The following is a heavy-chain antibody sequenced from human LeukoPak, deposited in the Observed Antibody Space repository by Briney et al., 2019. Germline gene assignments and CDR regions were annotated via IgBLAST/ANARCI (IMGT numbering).Heavy chain of an antibody. CDR1: GGSISSGSYY. V-gene: IGHV4-61*02. CDR2: IYSSGST. Sequence: TSETLSLTCTVSGGSISSGSYYWSWIRQPAGKGLEWIGRIYSSGSTNYNPSLKSRVTISLDTSKNQFSLKLSSVTAADTAVYYCARGKEVITMLRGLKPGYYFDYWGQGTLVTVSS. J-gene: IGHJ4*02. D-gene: IGHD3-10*01. CDR3: ARGKEVITMLRGLKPGYYFDY.